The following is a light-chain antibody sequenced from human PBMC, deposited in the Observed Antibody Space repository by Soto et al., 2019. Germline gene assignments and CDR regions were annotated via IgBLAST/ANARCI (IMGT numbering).Light chain of an antibody. V-gene: IGKV3-11*01. CDR3: QQRSNWPGT. CDR2: DAS. Sequence: EIVMTQSPATLSVSPGERATLSCRASHSVRSSLAWYQQQPGQAPRLLIYDASNRATGIPARFSGSGSGTDFTLTISSLEPNDFAVYYCQQRSNWPGTFGRGTKV. CDR1: HSVRSS. J-gene: IGKJ1*01.